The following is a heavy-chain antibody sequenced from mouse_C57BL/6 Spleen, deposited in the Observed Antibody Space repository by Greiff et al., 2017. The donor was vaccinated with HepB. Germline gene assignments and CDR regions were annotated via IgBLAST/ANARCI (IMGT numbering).Heavy chain of an antibody. CDR3: AKEGGYDYDKGYAMDY. CDR1: GYTFTDYY. D-gene: IGHD2-4*01. CDR2: IGPGSGST. Sequence: QVQLQQSGAELVKPGASVKISCKASGYTFTDYYINWVKQRPGQGLEWIGKIGPGSGSTYYNEKFKGKATLTADKSSSTAYMQLSSLTSEDSAVYCCAKEGGYDYDKGYAMDYWGQGTSVTVSS. J-gene: IGHJ4*01. V-gene: IGHV1-77*01.